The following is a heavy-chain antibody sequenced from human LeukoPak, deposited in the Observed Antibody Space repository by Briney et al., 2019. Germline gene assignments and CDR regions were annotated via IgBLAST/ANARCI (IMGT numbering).Heavy chain of an antibody. CDR3: ANGGGIVVVPAATNYGMDV. D-gene: IGHD2-2*01. CDR1: GFTVSSNY. CDR2: IYSGGST. J-gene: IGHJ6*02. V-gene: IGHV3-53*01. Sequence: GGSLRLSCAASGFTVSSNYMSWVRQAPGKGLEWVSVIYSGGSTYYADSVKGRFTISRDNSKNTLYLQMNSLRAEDTAVYYCANGGGIVVVPAATNYGMDVWGQGTTVTVSS.